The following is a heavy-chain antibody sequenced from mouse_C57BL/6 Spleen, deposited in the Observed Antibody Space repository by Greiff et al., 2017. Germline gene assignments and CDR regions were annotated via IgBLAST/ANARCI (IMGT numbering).Heavy chain of an antibody. Sequence: EVKLVESGEGLVKPGGSLKLSCAASGFTFSSYAMSWVRQTPEKRLEWVAYISSGGDYIYYADTVKGRFTIYRDNARNSLYLQMSSLTSEYTAMYYCTRDQGDYFAMDYWGQGTSVTVSS. CDR2: ISSGGDYI. CDR1: GFTFSSYA. J-gene: IGHJ4*01. V-gene: IGHV5-9-1*02. CDR3: TRDQGDYFAMDY.